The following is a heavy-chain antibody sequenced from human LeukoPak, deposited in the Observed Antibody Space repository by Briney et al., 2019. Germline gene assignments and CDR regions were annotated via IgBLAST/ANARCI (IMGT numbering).Heavy chain of an antibody. D-gene: IGHD3-16*01. J-gene: IGHJ4*02. Sequence: GGSLRLSCAASGFTFSNYGLSWVRQAPGKGLEWVSGITGSGGSTYYADSVKGRFTISRDNSKNTLYLQMNSLRDEDTAVYYCARDYVQDYWGQGTLVTVSS. V-gene: IGHV3-23*01. CDR3: ARDYVQDY. CDR1: GFTFSNYG. CDR2: ITGSGGST.